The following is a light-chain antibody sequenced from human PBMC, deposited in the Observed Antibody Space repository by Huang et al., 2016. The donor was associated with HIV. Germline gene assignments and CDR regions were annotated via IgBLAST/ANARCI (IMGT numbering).Light chain of an antibody. V-gene: IGKV3-15*01. Sequence: IVMTQSPATLSVSPGERVTLSCRANRTVSTNLAWYQQRPGQAPRLLIYGSSTRAPGVPARFSGSGPGTDFSLTISSLQSEDFALYYCHQYNNWLLSFGGGTRVDI. CDR2: GSS. J-gene: IGKJ4*01. CDR1: RTVSTN. CDR3: HQYNNWLLS.